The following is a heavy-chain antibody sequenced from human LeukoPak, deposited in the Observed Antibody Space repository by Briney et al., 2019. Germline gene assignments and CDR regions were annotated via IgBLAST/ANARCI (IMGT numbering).Heavy chain of an antibody. V-gene: IGHV3-48*03. CDR2: ISSSGSTI. J-gene: IGHJ4*02. CDR1: GFTFSSYE. CDR3: ARDYDFWSGFDY. D-gene: IGHD3-3*01. Sequence: GGSLRLSCAASGFTFSSYEMNWVRQAPGKGLEWVSYISSSGSTIYYADSVKGRFTISRGNAKNSLYLQMNSLRAEDTAVYYCARDYDFWSGFDYWGQGTLVTVSS.